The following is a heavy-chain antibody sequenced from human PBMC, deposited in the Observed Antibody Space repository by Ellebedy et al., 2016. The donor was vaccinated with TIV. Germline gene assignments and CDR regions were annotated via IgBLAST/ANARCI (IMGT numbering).Heavy chain of an antibody. V-gene: IGHV4-30-2*01. J-gene: IGHJ5*02. CDR1: GGSLSGATYS. Sequence: SETLSLTXGVSGGSLSGATYSWSWIRQPPGKGLEWLGYIFYSGSTSYNPSLKSRVTISVDRSKNEFSLKLTSVTAADTAVYYCARDHTVEGFDPWGQGILVTVSS. CDR2: IFYSGST. CDR3: ARDHTVEGFDP. D-gene: IGHD5-12*01.